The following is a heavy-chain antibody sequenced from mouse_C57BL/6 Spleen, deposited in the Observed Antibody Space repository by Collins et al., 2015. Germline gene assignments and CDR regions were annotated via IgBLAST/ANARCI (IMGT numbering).Heavy chain of an antibody. CDR3: ARDYGTPYYFDY. J-gene: IGHJ2*01. D-gene: IGHD1-1*01. V-gene: IGHV1-64*01. Sequence: QVQLQQPGAELVKPGASVKLSCKASGYTFTSYWMHWVKQRPGQGLEWIGMIHPNTGSTKYNEKFKSKATLTVDKSSTTAYVQLSSLTSEDSAVYYCARDYGTPYYFDYWGQGTTLTVSS. CDR2: IHPNTGST. CDR1: GYTFTSYW.